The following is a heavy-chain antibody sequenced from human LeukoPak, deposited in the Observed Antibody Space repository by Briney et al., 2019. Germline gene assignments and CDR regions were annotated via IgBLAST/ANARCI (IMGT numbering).Heavy chain of an antibody. CDR2: IYKSGNS. V-gene: IGHV4-39*01. CDR3: VRPGTSGTEGLEY. Sequence: PSETLSLNCTVSGGYIRSSSYYWGWIRRTPGKGLEWIGSIYKSGNSYYNPSLKSRVTISIDTSKNQFSLKVTSVTVADTAVYYCVRPGTSGTEGLEYWGQGTLVTVSS. D-gene: IGHD1-26*01. J-gene: IGHJ4*02. CDR1: GGYIRSSSYY.